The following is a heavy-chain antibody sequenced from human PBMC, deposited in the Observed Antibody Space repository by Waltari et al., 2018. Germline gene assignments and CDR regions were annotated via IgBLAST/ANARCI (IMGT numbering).Heavy chain of an antibody. CDR1: GYSISSGYY. Sequence: PGLVKPSETLSLTCAVSGYSISSGYYWGWIRQPPGKGLEWIGSIYHSGSTYYNPSLKSRVTISVDTSKNQFSLKLSSVTAADTAVYYCARVGRDGYNYDYWGQGTLVTVSS. CDR3: ARVGRDGYNYDY. CDR2: IYHSGST. J-gene: IGHJ4*02. V-gene: IGHV4-38-2*01. D-gene: IGHD5-12*01.